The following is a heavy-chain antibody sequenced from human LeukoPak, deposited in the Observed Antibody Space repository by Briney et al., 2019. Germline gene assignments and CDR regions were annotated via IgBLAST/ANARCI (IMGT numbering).Heavy chain of an antibody. CDR1: GGTFRSYA. CDR3: ARDLYYDSSGYGY. D-gene: IGHD3-22*01. CDR2: IIPIFGTA. V-gene: IGHV1-69*05. J-gene: IGHJ4*02. Sequence: SVKVSCKASGGTFRSYAISWVRQAPGQGLEWMGGIIPIFGTANYAQKFQGRVTITTDESTSTAYMELSSLRSEDTAVYYCARDLYYDSSGYGYWGQGTLVTVPS.